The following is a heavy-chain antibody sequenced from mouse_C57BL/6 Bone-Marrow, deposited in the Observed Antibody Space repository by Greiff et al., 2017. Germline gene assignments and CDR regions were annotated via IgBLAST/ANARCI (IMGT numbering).Heavy chain of an antibody. CDR1: GYTFTSYN. CDR2: IYPGNGDT. Sequence: QVQLQQSGAELVRPGASVKMSCKASGYTFTSYNMHWVKQTPRQGLEWIGAIYPGNGDTYYNQKFKGKATLTVDKSSSTAYMQLSSLTSEYSAFYFCARDGDYGSSNWYFDVWGTGTTVTVSS. D-gene: IGHD1-1*01. V-gene: IGHV1-12*01. J-gene: IGHJ1*03. CDR3: ARDGDYGSSNWYFDV.